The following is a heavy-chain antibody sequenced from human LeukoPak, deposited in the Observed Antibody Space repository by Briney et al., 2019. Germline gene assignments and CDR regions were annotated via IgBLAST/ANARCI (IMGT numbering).Heavy chain of an antibody. Sequence: SETLSLTCTVSGGSISSSSYYWGWIRQPPGKGLEWIGSIYYSGSTYYNPSLKSRVTISVDTSKNQFSLKLSSVTAADTAVYYCARHEAGKFYFDYWGQGTLVTVSS. D-gene: IGHD6-19*01. CDR3: ARHEAGKFYFDY. V-gene: IGHV4-39*01. CDR2: IYYSGST. J-gene: IGHJ4*02. CDR1: GGSISSSSYY.